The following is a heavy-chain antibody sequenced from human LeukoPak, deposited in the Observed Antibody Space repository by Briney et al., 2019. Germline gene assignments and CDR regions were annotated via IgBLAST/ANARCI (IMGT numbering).Heavy chain of an antibody. D-gene: IGHD3-22*01. CDR2: IYYSGST. CDR3: ARRVAVTYYYDSSGSRAYYFDY. V-gene: IGHV4-31*03. Sequence: SQTLSLTCTVSGGSISSGGYYWSWIRQHPGKGLEWIGYIYYSGSTYYNPSLKSRVTISVDTSKNQFSLKPSSVTAADTAVYYCARRVAVTYYYDSSGSRAYYFDYWGQGTLVTVSS. J-gene: IGHJ4*02. CDR1: GGSISSGGYY.